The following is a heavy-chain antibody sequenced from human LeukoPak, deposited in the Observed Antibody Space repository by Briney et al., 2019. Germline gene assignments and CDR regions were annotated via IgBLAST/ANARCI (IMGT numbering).Heavy chain of an antibody. CDR1: GYSFTSYW. D-gene: IGHD5-18*01. Sequence: PGESLKISCKGSGYSFTSYWIGWVRQMPGKGLEWMGIIYPGDSDTRYCPSFQGQVTISADKSISTAYLQWSILKASDTAMYYCARQGSGYSPTYYYYMDVWGKGTTVTISS. CDR3: ARQGSGYSPTYYYYMDV. V-gene: IGHV5-51*01. J-gene: IGHJ6*03. CDR2: IYPGDSDT.